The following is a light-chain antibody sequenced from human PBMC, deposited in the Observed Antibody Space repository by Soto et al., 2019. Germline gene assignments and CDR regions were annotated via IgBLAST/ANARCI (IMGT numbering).Light chain of an antibody. V-gene: IGLV1-51*01. CDR1: ASNIGNNY. Sequence: QSVLTQPPSVSAAPGQKVTISCSGSASNIGNNYVSWYQHLPGTAPRLLIYDNNERPSGIPERFSGSKSGTSATLDITGLQTGDEADYYCGTWDNSRSVVYVFGTGTKVTFL. CDR3: GTWDNSRSVVYV. J-gene: IGLJ1*01. CDR2: DNN.